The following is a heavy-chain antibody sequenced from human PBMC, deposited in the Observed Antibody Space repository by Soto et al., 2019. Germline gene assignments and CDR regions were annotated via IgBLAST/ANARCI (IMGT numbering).Heavy chain of an antibody. CDR2: ISPYNGHT. V-gene: IGHV1-18*04. D-gene: IGHD3-3*01. Sequence: QIQLVQSGGEVKKPGASVNLSCKASGYIFNGYGISWVRQAPGQGLEWMGWISPYNGHTECSQSLQGRLTVTADTSTPTVYMELRSLRSADTAVYYCARGGSGYHTGRGFAGAMDVWGQGTTVTVSS. CDR1: GYIFNGYG. CDR3: ARGGSGYHTGRGFAGAMDV. J-gene: IGHJ6*02.